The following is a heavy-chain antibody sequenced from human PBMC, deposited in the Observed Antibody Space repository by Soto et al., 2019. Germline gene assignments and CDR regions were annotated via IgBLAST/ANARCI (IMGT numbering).Heavy chain of an antibody. CDR1: GFSFDDYG. V-gene: IGHV3-20*04. J-gene: IGHJ4*02. CDR2: INWDATST. Sequence: PGGSLRLSCAASGFSFDDYGMNWVRQAPGKGLEWVSGINWDATSTGYADSVKGRFTISRDNAKNSLYLQMNSLRAEDTALYYCARGRELLKYFFDYSGQGT. D-gene: IGHD1-26*01. CDR3: ARGRELLKYFFDY.